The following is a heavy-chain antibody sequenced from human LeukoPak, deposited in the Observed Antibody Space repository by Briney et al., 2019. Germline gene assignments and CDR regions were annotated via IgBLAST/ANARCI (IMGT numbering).Heavy chain of an antibody. CDR3: ARGPKIGYCSSTSCYSSSYYYMDV. J-gene: IGHJ6*03. D-gene: IGHD2-2*02. V-gene: IGHV1-8*03. CDR2: MNPNSGNT. Sequence: ASVKVSCKASGYTFTSYDINWVRQATGQGLEWMGGMNPNSGNTGYAQKFQGRVTITRNTSISTAYMELSSLRSEDTAVYYCARGPKIGYCSSTSCYSSSYYYMDVWGKGTTVTVSS. CDR1: GYTFTSYD.